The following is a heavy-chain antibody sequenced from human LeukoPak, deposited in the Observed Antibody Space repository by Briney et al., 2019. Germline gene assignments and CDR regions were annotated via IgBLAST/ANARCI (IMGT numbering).Heavy chain of an antibody. V-gene: IGHV1-69*13. CDR3: TRDRDYGGGGVFDY. J-gene: IGHJ4*02. Sequence: ASVKVSCKASGGTFSSYAISWVRQAPGQGLEWMGGIIPIFGTANYAQKFQGRVTITADESTSTAYMELSSLRSEDTAVYYCTRDRDYGGGGVFDYWGQGTLVAVSS. D-gene: IGHD4-23*01. CDR2: IIPIFGTA. CDR1: GGTFSSYA.